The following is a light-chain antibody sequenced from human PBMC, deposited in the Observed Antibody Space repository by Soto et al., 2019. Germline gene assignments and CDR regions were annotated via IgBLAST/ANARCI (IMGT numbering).Light chain of an antibody. Sequence: ETVMTQSPATLSVSPMERGTLSCRASQSVSSNLAWYQQKPGQPPRLLIYGASTRATGIPARFSGSGSGTEFTLIISRLEPEDFAVYYCKQYGSFFGPGTKVDIK. CDR2: GAS. CDR1: QSVSSN. V-gene: IGKV3-15*01. CDR3: KQYGSF. J-gene: IGKJ3*01.